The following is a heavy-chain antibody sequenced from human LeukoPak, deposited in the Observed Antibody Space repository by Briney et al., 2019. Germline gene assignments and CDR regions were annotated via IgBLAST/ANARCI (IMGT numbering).Heavy chain of an antibody. V-gene: IGHV4-39*01. CDR1: GGSISSSSYY. CDR3: ARRGVTTY. Sequence: SETLSLTCTVSGGSISSSSYYWGWIRQPPGKGLEWIGTIYYSGSTYYNPSLKSRVTISVDTSKNQFSPKLSSVTAADTAVYYCARRGVTTYWGQGTLVTVSS. J-gene: IGHJ4*02. D-gene: IGHD4-17*01. CDR2: IYYSGST.